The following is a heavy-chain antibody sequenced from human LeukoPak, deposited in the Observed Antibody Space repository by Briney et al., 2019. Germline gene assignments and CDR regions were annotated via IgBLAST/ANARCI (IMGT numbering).Heavy chain of an antibody. Sequence: ASVKVSCKASGYTFTSYGISWVRQAPGQGLEWMGWISAYNGNTNYAQKLQGRVTMTTDTSTSTAYMELRSLRSDDTAVYYCAREGRYDILTGYYNPKGFDPWAREPWSPSPQ. V-gene: IGHV1-18*01. D-gene: IGHD3-9*01. CDR1: GYTFTSYG. CDR3: AREGRYDILTGYYNPKGFDP. J-gene: IGHJ5*02. CDR2: ISAYNGNT.